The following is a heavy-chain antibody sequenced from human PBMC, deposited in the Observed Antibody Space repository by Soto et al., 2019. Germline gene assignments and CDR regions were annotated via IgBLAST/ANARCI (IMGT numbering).Heavy chain of an antibody. CDR1: GFTFSSYA. D-gene: IGHD3-10*01. Sequence: PGGSLRLSCAASGFTFSSYAMSWVRQAPGKGLGWVSAISGSGGSTYYADSVKGRFTISRDNSKNTLYLQMNSLRAEDTAVYYCAKYYYGSGSYTDYWGQGTLVTVSS. J-gene: IGHJ4*02. CDR3: AKYYYGSGSYTDY. CDR2: ISGSGGST. V-gene: IGHV3-23*01.